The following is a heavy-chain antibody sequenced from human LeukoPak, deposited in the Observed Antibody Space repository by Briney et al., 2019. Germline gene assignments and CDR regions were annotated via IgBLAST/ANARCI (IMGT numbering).Heavy chain of an antibody. V-gene: IGHV3-9*01. CDR1: GFTFDDYA. CDR2: ISWNSGSI. D-gene: IGHD2-2*01. Sequence: GGSLRLSCAASGFTFDDYAMHWVRQAPGKGLEWVSGISWNSGSIGYADSVKGRFTISRDNAKNTLYLQMNSLRAEDTAVYYCARERYCSSTSCLDAFDIWGQGTVVTVSS. J-gene: IGHJ3*02. CDR3: ARERYCSSTSCLDAFDI.